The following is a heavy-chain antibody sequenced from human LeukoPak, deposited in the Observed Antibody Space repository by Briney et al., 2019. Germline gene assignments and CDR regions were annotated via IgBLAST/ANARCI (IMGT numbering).Heavy chain of an antibody. J-gene: IGHJ4*02. V-gene: IGHV3-21*01. CDR2: ISSSSSYI. CDR3: ARDLLACGGDCYGY. D-gene: IGHD2-21*01. Sequence: GGSLRLSCAASGFTVSSNYMSWVRQAPGKGLEWVSSISSSSSYIYYADSVKGRFTISRDNAKNSLYLQMNSLRAEDTAVYYCARDLLACGGDCYGYWGQGTLVTVSS. CDR1: GFTVSSNY.